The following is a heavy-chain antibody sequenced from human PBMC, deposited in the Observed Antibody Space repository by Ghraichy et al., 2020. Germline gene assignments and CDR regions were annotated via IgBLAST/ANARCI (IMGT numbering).Heavy chain of an antibody. V-gene: IGHV4-30-2*01. CDR1: GGSISSGGYS. CDR3: ARKTTVVTENWFDP. Sequence: TLSLTCAVSGGSISSGGYSWSWIRQPPGKGLEWIGYIYHSGSTYYNPSLKSRVTISVDRSKNQFSLKLSSVTAADTAVYYCARKTTVVTENWFDPWGQGTLVTVSS. D-gene: IGHD4-23*01. J-gene: IGHJ5*02. CDR2: IYHSGST.